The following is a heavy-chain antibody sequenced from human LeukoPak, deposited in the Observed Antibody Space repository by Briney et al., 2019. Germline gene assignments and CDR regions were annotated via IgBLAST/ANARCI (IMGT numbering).Heavy chain of an antibody. CDR1: GGSLSSDDYY. J-gene: IGHJ6*03. CDR3: ARVHYGSGSLYYYYYYMDV. CDR2: IYYSGST. Sequence: KASETLSLTCTVSGGSLSSDDYYWSWIRQPPGKGLEWIGYIYYSGSTYYHPSLKSRITISVDTSKNQFSLKLSSVTAADTAVYYCARVHYGSGSLYYYYYYMDVWGKGTTVTVSS. V-gene: IGHV4-30-4*08. D-gene: IGHD3-10*01.